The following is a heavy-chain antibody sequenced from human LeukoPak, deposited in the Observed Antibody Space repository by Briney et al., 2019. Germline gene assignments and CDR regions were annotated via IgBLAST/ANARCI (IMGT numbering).Heavy chain of an antibody. CDR3: ARSESTFGVTPFDP. V-gene: IGHV3-48*03. Sequence: QTGGSLRLSCAASGFTLSGYAMNWVRQAPGKGPEWVSYISTTALSKYYADSVKGRFTISRDNAKNSLYLQMNSLRAEDTAVYYCARSESTFGVTPFDPWGQGTLVTVSS. CDR1: GFTLSGYA. J-gene: IGHJ5*02. D-gene: IGHD3-3*01. CDR2: ISTTALSK.